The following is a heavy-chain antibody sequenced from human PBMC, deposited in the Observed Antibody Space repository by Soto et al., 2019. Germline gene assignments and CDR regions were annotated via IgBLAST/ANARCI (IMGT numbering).Heavy chain of an antibody. Sequence: QVQLVDSGGGVVQPVRSLRLSCAASGFTFSSYAMHWVRQAPGKGLARVAVISYDETDKYYADSVKGRFTISRDNSKNTLYLQMSSLRPEDTAVYYCARDRLYDSNTYYYKYGMDVWGQGTTVTVSS. D-gene: IGHD3-22*01. CDR3: ARDRLYDSNTYYYKYGMDV. J-gene: IGHJ6*02. V-gene: IGHV3-30-3*01. CDR1: GFTFSSYA. CDR2: ISYDETDK.